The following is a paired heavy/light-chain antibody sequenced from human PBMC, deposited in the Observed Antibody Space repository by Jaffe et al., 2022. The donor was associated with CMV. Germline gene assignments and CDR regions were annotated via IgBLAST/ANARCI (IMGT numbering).Heavy chain of an antibody. CDR1: GITFDDYA. J-gene: IGHJ2*01. Sequence: EVQLVESGGNLAQPGRSLRLSCAASGITFDDYAMHWVRQAPGKGLEWVSGITWDSGDIGYADSVKGRFTISRDNAKNSLYLQMDSLRAEDTALYYCAKGRWFFDLWGRGTLVTVSS. CDR2: ITWDSGDI. CDR3: AKGRWFFDL. V-gene: IGHV3-9*01.
Light chain of an antibody. V-gene: IGLV2-8*01. Sequence: QSALTQPPSASGSPGQSVTISCTGTSSDVGGYYYVSWYQQHPGKAPKLMIYEINKRPSWVPDRFSGSKSGNTASLTVSSLQAEDEADYYCSSYAGSNLDWVFGGGTKLTVL. CDR1: SSDVGGYYY. CDR2: EIN. CDR3: SSYAGSNLDWV. J-gene: IGLJ3*02.